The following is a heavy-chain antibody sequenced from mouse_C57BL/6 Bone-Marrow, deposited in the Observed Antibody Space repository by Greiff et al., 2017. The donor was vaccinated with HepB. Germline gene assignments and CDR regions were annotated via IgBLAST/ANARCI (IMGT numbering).Heavy chain of an antibody. V-gene: IGHV5-6*01. J-gene: IGHJ1*03. CDR1: GFTFSSYG. CDR3: ARRRSNYMLWYFDV. Sequence: EVKLMESGGDLVKPGGSLKLSCAASGFTFSSYGMPWVRQTPDKRLEWVATISSGGSYTYYPDSVKGRFTISRDNAKNTLYLQMSSLKSEDTAMYYCARRRSNYMLWYFDVWGTGTTVTVSA. D-gene: IGHD2-5*01. CDR2: ISSGGSYT.